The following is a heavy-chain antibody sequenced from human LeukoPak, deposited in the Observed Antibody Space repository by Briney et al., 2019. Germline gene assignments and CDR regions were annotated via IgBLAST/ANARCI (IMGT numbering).Heavy chain of an antibody. V-gene: IGHV3-7*01. D-gene: IGHD3-3*01. CDR3: VTGGHYSGT. CDR2: IKPDGSDE. CDR1: GFISSSHW. J-gene: IGHJ4*02. Sequence: GGSLRLSCAASGFISSSHWMSWVRQAPGKGLEWVATIKPDGSDENYVDSVKGRFTISRDNAKNSLHLQMNSLRAEDTALYYCVTGGHYSGTWGQGSLVTVSS.